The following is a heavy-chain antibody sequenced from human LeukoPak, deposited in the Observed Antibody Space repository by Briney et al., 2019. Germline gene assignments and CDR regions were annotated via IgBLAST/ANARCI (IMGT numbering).Heavy chain of an antibody. CDR1: GFTFDDYG. D-gene: IGHD1-26*01. CDR3: AKASGSYGYFDY. J-gene: IGHJ4*02. Sequence: GGSLRLSCAVSGFTFDDYGMSWVRQAPGKGLEWVSLISGDGGSTYYADSVKGRFTISRDNSKNSLYLQMNSLRTEDTALYYCAKASGSYGYFDYWGQGTLVTVSS. CDR2: ISGDGGST. V-gene: IGHV3-43*02.